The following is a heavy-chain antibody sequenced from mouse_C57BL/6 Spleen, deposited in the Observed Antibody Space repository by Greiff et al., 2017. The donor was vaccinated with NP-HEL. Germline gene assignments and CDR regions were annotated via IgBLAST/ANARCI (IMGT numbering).Heavy chain of an antibody. CDR1: GFTFSSYA. CDR2: ISDGGSYT. CDR3: AREHSSGYLYYFDY. D-gene: IGHD3-2*02. Sequence: EVQVVESGGGLVKPGGSLKLSCAASGFTFSSYAMSWVRQTPEKRLEWVATISDGGSYTYYPDNVKGRFTISRDNAKNNLYLQMSHLKSEDTAMYYCAREHSSGYLYYFDYWGQGTTLTVSS. V-gene: IGHV5-4*01. J-gene: IGHJ2*01.